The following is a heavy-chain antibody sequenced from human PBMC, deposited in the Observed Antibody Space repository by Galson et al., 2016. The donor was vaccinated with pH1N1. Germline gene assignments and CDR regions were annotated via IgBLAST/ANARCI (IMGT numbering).Heavy chain of an antibody. CDR1: GFTLSGYW. V-gene: IGHV3-74*01. Sequence: SLRLSCAVSGFTLSGYWMHWVRQRPGTGLMWVARISEDGRVTNYADSVKGRFTISRDDDKNTLFLVMTNLRAEDTAMYYCARDLVYGSGTYGHWGQGTRVTVSS. J-gene: IGHJ4*02. CDR3: ARDLVYGSGTYGH. D-gene: IGHD3-10*01. CDR2: ISEDGRVT.